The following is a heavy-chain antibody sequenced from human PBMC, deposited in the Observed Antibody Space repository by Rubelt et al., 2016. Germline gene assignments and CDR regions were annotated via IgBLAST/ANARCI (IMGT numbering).Heavy chain of an antibody. CDR1: RGSSSGYY. D-gene: IGHD3-10*01. J-gene: IGHJ4*02. CDR3: ARGYGSGSYWNY. V-gene: IGHV4-34*01. CDR2: INPSGSS. Sequence: QVQLQQWGAGLLKPSETLSLTCAVYRGSSSGYYWSWIRQPPGKGLEWIGEINPSGSSNYNPSLRRRVTISVDTSKRQSSLKLSSVTAADTAVYYCARGYGSGSYWNYWGQGTLVSVSS.